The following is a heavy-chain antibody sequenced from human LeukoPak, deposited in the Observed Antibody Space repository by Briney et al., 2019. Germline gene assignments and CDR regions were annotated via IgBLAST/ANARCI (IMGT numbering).Heavy chain of an antibody. CDR1: GFTVSSNY. CDR2: IYSGGST. D-gene: IGHD2-2*01. V-gene: IGHV3-53*01. CDR3: ARRSPPAASDY. J-gene: IGHJ4*02. Sequence: GGSLRLSCAASGFTVSSNYMSWVRQTPGKGLEWVSVIYSGGSTYYADSVKGRFTISRDNSKNTLYLQMNSLRAEDTAVYYCARRSPPAASDYWGQGTLVTVSS.